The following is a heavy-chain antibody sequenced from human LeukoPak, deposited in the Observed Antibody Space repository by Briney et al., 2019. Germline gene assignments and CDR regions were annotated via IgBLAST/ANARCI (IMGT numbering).Heavy chain of an antibody. CDR3: ARGTPPSSSCYDY. CDR1: GGSISSYY. J-gene: IGHJ4*02. Sequence: RTSETLSLTCTVSGGSISSYYWSWIRQPPGKGLEWIGYIYYSGSTNYNPSLKSRVTISVDTSKNQFSLKRSSVTAADTAVYYCARGTPPSSSCYDYWGQGTLVTVSS. D-gene: IGHD6-13*01. CDR2: IYYSGST. V-gene: IGHV4-59*12.